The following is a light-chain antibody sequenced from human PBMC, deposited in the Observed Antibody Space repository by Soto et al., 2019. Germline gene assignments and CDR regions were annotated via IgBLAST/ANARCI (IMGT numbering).Light chain of an antibody. J-gene: IGKJ5*01. Sequence: IVLTQSPGTLSVSPGERATLSCRASQSVSSSYLAWYQQKPRQAPRLLIHGASSRATGIPDRISGSGSGTDFTLTISRLEPEDFAVYYCQQYGSSPITFGQGTRLQIK. CDR1: QSVSSSY. V-gene: IGKV3-20*01. CDR2: GAS. CDR3: QQYGSSPIT.